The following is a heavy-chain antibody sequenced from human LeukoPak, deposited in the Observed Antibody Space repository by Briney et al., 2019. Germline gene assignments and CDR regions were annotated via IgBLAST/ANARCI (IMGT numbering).Heavy chain of an antibody. D-gene: IGHD3-3*01. CDR3: ARVNYDFWSGYYGDYGMDV. Sequence: SETLSLTCTVSGGSISSGGYYWSWIRQHPGKGLEWIGYIYYSGSTYYNPSLKSRVTISVDTSKNQFSLKLSSVTAADTAVYYCARVNYDFWSGYYGDYGMDVWGQGTTVTVSS. CDR1: GGSISSGGYY. V-gene: IGHV4-61*08. CDR2: IYYSGST. J-gene: IGHJ6*02.